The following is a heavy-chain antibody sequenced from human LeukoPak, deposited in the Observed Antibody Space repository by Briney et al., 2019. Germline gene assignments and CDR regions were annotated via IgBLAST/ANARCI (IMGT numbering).Heavy chain of an antibody. J-gene: IGHJ4*02. CDR2: IYTSGST. Sequence: SETLSLTCTVSGGSISSYYWSWIRQPPGKGLEWIGYIYTSGSTNYNPSLESRVTISVDTSKNQFSLKLSSVTAADTAVYYCARHGVLSSSSADLYIDYWGQGTLVTVSS. V-gene: IGHV4-4*09. D-gene: IGHD6-6*01. CDR3: ARHGVLSSSSADLYIDY. CDR1: GGSISSYY.